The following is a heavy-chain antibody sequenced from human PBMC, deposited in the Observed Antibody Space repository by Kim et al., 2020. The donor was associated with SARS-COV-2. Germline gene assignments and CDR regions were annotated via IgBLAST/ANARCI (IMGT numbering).Heavy chain of an antibody. V-gene: IGHV3-73*01. CDR3: ASRVEVPGRYFDL. J-gene: IGHJ2*01. Sequence: GGSLRLSCAASGITFSASAMHWVRQTSGKGLEWIGRIRSKANLYATAYTASVKGRFAISRDDSKNTAFLQMNSLKTDDTAVYYCASRVEVPGRYFDLWGRGTLDTVSS. CDR1: GITFSASA. CDR2: IRSKANLYAT.